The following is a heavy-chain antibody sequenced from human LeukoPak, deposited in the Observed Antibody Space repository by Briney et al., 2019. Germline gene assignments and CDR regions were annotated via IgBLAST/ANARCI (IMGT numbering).Heavy chain of an antibody. CDR1: GFTFSSYA. J-gene: IGHJ4*02. CDR3: ARDHWGRWLQSIDY. CDR2: ISYDGSNK. Sequence: GGSLRLSCAASGFTFSSYAMHWVRRAPGKGLEWVAVISYDGSNKYYADSVKGRFTISRDNSKNTLYLQMNSLRAEDTAVYYCARDHWGRWLQSIDYWGQGTLVTVSS. D-gene: IGHD5-24*01. V-gene: IGHV3-30-3*01.